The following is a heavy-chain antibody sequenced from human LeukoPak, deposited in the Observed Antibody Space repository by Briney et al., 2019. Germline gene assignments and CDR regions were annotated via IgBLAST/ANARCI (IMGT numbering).Heavy chain of an antibody. D-gene: IGHD6-6*01. J-gene: IGHJ4*02. CDR2: ISGDGGKT. V-gene: IGHV3-43*02. Sequence: GGSLRLSCVASGFSFDDYAMHWVRQVPGKGLEWVSLISGDGGKTYYADSVKGRFTISRDTSKNSLYLQMNSLRTDDTAFYYCAKEMYRYDFGSSSGYWGLGTLVTVSS. CDR3: AKEMYRYDFGSSSGY. CDR1: GFSFDDYA.